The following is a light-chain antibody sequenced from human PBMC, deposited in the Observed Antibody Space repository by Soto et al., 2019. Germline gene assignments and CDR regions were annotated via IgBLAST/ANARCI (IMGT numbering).Light chain of an antibody. V-gene: IGLV2-14*03. Sequence: QSAMTQPASVSGSPGQSITISCTGTSTDVGGYNYVSWYQPRPGKAPKLMIYDVSNRPSGVSNRFSGSKSGNTASLTISGLQAEDEAEYYCSAYTSSSTLVVFGGGTKLTVL. CDR2: DVS. CDR3: SAYTSSSTLVV. CDR1: STDVGGYNY. J-gene: IGLJ2*01.